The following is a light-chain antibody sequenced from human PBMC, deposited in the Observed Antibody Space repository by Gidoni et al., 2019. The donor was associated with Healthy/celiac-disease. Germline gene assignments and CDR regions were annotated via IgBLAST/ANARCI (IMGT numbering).Light chain of an antibody. V-gene: IGLV1-40*01. CDR2: GNS. CDR3: QSYDSSLSGSGV. Sequence: QSVLTQPPSVSGAPGQRVTISCTGSSSNIGAGYDVHWYPQLPGTAPKLLIYGNSNRPSGVPDLFSGSKSGTSASLAITGLQAEDEADYYCQSYDSSLSGSGVFGGGTKLTVL. J-gene: IGLJ2*01. CDR1: SSNIGAGYD.